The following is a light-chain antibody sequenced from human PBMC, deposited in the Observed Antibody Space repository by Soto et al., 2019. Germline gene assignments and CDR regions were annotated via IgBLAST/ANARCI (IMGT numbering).Light chain of an antibody. CDR3: QQYNDLPLT. CDR1: QSVSSN. Sequence: RVMTHFPVAPALSPRGRATPSCRASQSVSSNLAWYQQKPGQAPSLLIYGAFTRATGIPARFSGTGSGTEFTLTISSLQSEDLALYYCQQYNDLPLTFGQGTKVDI. V-gene: IGKV3-15*01. CDR2: GAF. J-gene: IGKJ1*01.